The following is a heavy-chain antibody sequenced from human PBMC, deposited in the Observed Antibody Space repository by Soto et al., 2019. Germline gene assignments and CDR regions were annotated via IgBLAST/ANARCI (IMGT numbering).Heavy chain of an antibody. V-gene: IGHV3-30-3*01. D-gene: IGHD6-13*01. J-gene: IGHJ4*02. Sequence: GSLRRSCAASGFTFSSYAMHWVRQAPGKGLEWVALISYDGSNKNYADSVKGRFTISRDNSKNTLYLQMNSLRAEDTAMYYCASGIAATSSFYFDYWGQGTLVTVSS. CDR2: ISYDGSNK. CDR3: ASGIAATSSFYFDY. CDR1: GFTFSSYA.